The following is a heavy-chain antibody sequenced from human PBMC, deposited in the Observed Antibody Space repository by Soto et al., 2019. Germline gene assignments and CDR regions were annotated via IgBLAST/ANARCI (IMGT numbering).Heavy chain of an antibody. CDR3: ARDRAVPAAGEGFDP. CDR2: ISSSGSTI. CDR1: GFTFSDYY. D-gene: IGHD2-2*01. Sequence: PGGALRLSCAASGFTFSDYYMSWIRQAPGKGLEWVSYISSSGSTIYYADSVKGRFTISRDNAKNSLYLQMNSLRAEDTAVYYCARDRAVPAAGEGFDPWGQGTLVTVSS. V-gene: IGHV3-11*01. J-gene: IGHJ5*02.